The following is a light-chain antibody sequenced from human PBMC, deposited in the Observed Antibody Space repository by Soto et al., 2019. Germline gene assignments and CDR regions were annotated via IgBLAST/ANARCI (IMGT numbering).Light chain of an antibody. Sequence: QSALTQPASVSGSPGQSITMSCTGTSSDIGGFYYASWYQHHPGKAPKLMIYQVSNRPSGVSNRFSGSKSGNTASLTISGLQAEDEADYYCSSYTDSSTLGLYVFGTGTKVTVL. V-gene: IGLV2-14*01. J-gene: IGLJ1*01. CDR3: SSYTDSSTLGLYV. CDR1: SSDIGGFYY. CDR2: QVS.